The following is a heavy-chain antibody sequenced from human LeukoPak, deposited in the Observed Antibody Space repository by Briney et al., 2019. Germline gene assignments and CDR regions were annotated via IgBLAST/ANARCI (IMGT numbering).Heavy chain of an antibody. Sequence: PSQTLSLTCTVSGGSISSGDYYWSWIRQPPGKGLEWIGYIYYSGSTYYNPSLKSRVTISVDTSKNQFSLKLSSVTAADTAVYYCASLYGSGSYYNPTFDYWGQGTLVTVPS. J-gene: IGHJ4*02. CDR3: ASLYGSGSYYNPTFDY. V-gene: IGHV4-31*03. CDR2: IYYSGST. D-gene: IGHD3-10*01. CDR1: GGSISSGDYY.